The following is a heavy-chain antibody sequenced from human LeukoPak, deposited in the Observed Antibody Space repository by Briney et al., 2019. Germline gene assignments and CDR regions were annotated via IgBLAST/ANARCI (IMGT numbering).Heavy chain of an antibody. D-gene: IGHD4/OR15-4a*01. Sequence: GGSLRLSCVASGLTLSSNWMGWVRQAPGKGLEWVATIKEDGSQKYYVGSVKGRFTISRDNAMYPLYLQMNSLRAEDTAVYYCAREALYGGNRGFDYWGRESWSPSPQ. J-gene: IGHJ4*02. V-gene: IGHV3-7*05. CDR2: IKEDGSQK. CDR1: GLTLSSNW. CDR3: AREALYGGNRGFDY.